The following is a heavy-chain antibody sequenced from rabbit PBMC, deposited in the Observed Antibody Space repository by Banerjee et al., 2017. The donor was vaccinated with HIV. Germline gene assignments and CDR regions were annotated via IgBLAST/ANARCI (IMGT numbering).Heavy chain of an antibody. CDR1: GFDLSSYYY. CDR3: ARRASYIGYGYAALNL. D-gene: IGHD6-1*01. Sequence: QSLEESGGGLVKPEGSLTLTCKASGFDLSSYYYMCWVRQAPGKGLEWIACIYTSSGTPYYASWAKGRFTISKTSSTPVTLQMTSLTAADTATYFCARRASYIGYGYAALNLWGPGTLVTVS. J-gene: IGHJ4*01. CDR2: IYTSSGTP. V-gene: IGHV1S40*01.